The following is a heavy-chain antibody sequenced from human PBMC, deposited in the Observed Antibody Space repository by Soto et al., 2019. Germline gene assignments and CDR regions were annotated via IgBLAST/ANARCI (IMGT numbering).Heavy chain of an antibody. CDR2: IYYSGST. D-gene: IGHD6-13*01. J-gene: IGHJ4*02. Sequence: SETLSLTCTVSGGSISSYYWSWIRQPPGKGLEWIGYIYYSGSTNYNPSLKSRVTISVDTSKNQFSLKLSSVTAADTAVYYCARDSAAAGIRFDYWGQGTLVTVSS. CDR1: GGSISSYY. CDR3: ARDSAAAGIRFDY. V-gene: IGHV4-59*01.